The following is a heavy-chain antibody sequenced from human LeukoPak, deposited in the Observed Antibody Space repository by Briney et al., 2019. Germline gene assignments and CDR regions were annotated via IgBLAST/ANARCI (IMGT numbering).Heavy chain of an antibody. J-gene: IGHJ4*02. D-gene: IGHD3-10*01. CDR1: GGSISSSSYY. Sequence: SETLSLTCTVSGGSISSSSYYWGWIRQPPGKGLEWIGRIYTSGSTNYNPSLKSRVTMSVDTSKNQFSLKLSSVTAADTAVYYCARDLRGDYFDYWGQGTLVTVSS. CDR3: ARDLRGDYFDY. CDR2: IYTSGST. V-gene: IGHV4-39*07.